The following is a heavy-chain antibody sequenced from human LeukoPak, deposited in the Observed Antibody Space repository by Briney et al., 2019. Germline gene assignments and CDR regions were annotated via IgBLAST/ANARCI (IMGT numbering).Heavy chain of an antibody. Sequence: ASVKVSCKASGYTFTNYGISWVRQAPGQGLEWMGWISAYNGNTNYAQKLQGRVTMTTDTSTSTAYMELRSLRSDDTAVYYCARGKGIAAAGTSSFYYYYYMDVWGKGTTVTISS. D-gene: IGHD6-13*01. CDR1: GYTFTNYG. CDR3: ARGKGIAAAGTSSFYYYYYMDV. CDR2: ISAYNGNT. V-gene: IGHV1-18*01. J-gene: IGHJ6*03.